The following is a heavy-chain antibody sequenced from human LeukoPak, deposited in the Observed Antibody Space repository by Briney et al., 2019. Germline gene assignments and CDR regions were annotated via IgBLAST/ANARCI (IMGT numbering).Heavy chain of an antibody. J-gene: IGHJ4*02. Sequence: GGSLRLSCAVSGFTFTSYAISWVRQAPGKGLEWVSTISGSGDSTYYADFVKGRFTLSRDKSKNTVYLQMDSLRVAETAVYYCARVQYGNLSGSYRTFFDFWGQGALVTVSP. CDR3: ARVQYGNLSGSYRTFFDF. CDR1: GFTFTSYA. V-gene: IGHV3-23*01. D-gene: IGHD3-10*01. CDR2: ISGSGDST.